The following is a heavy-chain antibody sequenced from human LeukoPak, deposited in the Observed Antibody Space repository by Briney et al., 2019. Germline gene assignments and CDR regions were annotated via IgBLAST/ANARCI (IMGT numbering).Heavy chain of an antibody. CDR3: ARDKRSGGYYYYMDV. Sequence: ASVKVSCKAFGYSFITYGISWVRQAPGQGLEWMGWISGYNGNTNYAQKFRGRVTMTTDTSTSTAYMELSSLRSEDTAVYYCARDKRSGGYYYYMDVWGKGTTVTVSS. D-gene: IGHD1-14*01. V-gene: IGHV1-18*01. CDR2: ISGYNGNT. CDR1: GYSFITYG. J-gene: IGHJ6*03.